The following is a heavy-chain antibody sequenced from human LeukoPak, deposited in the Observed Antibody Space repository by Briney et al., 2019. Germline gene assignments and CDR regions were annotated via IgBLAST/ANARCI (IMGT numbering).Heavy chain of an antibody. CDR3: ARVDTVNYYYYMDV. V-gene: IGHV1-18*01. D-gene: IGHD5-18*01. CDR1: GYTFTTYG. CDR2: ISTFNGHT. J-gene: IGHJ6*03. Sequence: ASVKVSCKASGYTFTTYGISWVRQAPGHGLEWMGWISTFNGHTNYAQSRQDRVTMTTDTSTSTVYMELSSLISDDTAVYHCARVDTVNYYYYMDVWGKGTPVTVSS.